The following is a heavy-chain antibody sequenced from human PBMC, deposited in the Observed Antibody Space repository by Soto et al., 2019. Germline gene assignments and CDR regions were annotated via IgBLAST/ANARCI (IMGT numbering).Heavy chain of an antibody. CDR2: IYYSGST. Sequence: SETLSLTCTVSGGSISSGDYYWSWIRQPPGKGLEWIGYIYYSGSTYYNPSLKSRVTISVDTSKNQFSLKLSSVTAADTAVYYCARVFAHYGYYGMDVWGQGTTVTVSS. V-gene: IGHV4-30-4*01. J-gene: IGHJ6*02. CDR3: ARVFAHYGYYGMDV. D-gene: IGHD2-21*01. CDR1: GGSISSGDYY.